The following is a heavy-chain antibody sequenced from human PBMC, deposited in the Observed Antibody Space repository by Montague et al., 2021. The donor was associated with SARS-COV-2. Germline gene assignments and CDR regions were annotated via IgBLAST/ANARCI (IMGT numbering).Heavy chain of an antibody. CDR2: VFYSGST. CDR1: GGSINSNY. J-gene: IGHJ6*02. D-gene: IGHD3-10*01. CDR3: ARDIGGGGGMDV. Sequence: SETLSLTCTVSGGSINSNYWSWIRQPPGKGLEWIGNVFYSGSTNYNPSLKSRVTISVDTSKNQFSLKVSSVTAADTAVYFCARDIGGGGGMDVWGQGTTVSVSS. V-gene: IGHV4-59*01.